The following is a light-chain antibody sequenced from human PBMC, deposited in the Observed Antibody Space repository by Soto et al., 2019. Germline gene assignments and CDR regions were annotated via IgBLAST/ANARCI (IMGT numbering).Light chain of an antibody. V-gene: IGKV3D-15*01. J-gene: IGKJ4*01. CDR2: DVS. Sequence: EVVMTPSPATLSVSPGERATLSCRASQSINNNLAWYQQMPGQPPRLLIYDVSTRATGIPGRFSGSGSGTEFTLTISSLQSEDFAVYYCQQYNHWFTLGGGTKVEIK. CDR1: QSINNN. CDR3: QQYNHWFT.